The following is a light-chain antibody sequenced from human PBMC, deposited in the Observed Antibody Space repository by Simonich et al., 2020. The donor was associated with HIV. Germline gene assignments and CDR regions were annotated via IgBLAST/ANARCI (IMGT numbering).Light chain of an antibody. J-gene: IGLJ3*02. V-gene: IGLV2-11*01. Sequence: QSALTQPASVSGSPGQSITISCTETSSDIGGYKYVSWYQQHPGKAPKLMIYDVSKRPSGVPDRFSGSKSGNTASLTISGLQAEDEADYYCCSYAGSYTWVFGGGTKLTVL. CDR1: SSDIGGYKY. CDR3: CSYAGSYTWV. CDR2: DVS.